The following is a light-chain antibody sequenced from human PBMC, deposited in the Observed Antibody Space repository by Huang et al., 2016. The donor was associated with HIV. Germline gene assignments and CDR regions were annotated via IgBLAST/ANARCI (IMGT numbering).Light chain of an antibody. J-gene: IGKJ4*01. CDR3: QQAVSFPLT. CDR2: AAA. V-gene: IGKV1-12*01. Sequence: DIQMTQSPSSVSASVGDRISFTCRASQDINRWLAWCQQKPGKAPKLLIYAAATLQGGVPSRFGGRVSGTGFTLTINNLQPEDFATYFCQQAVSFPLTFGGGTKVEIK. CDR1: QDINRW.